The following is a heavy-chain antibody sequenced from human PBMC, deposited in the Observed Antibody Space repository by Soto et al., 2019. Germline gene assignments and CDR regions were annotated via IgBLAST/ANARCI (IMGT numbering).Heavy chain of an antibody. V-gene: IGHV1-69*13. Sequence: SVKVSCKASGGTFSSYAISWVRQAPGQGLEWMGGIIPIFGTANYAQKFQGRVTITADESMSTAYMELSSLRSEDTAVYYCARDIVVVPAAISWFDPWGQGTLVTVSS. J-gene: IGHJ5*02. CDR1: GGTFSSYA. D-gene: IGHD2-2*01. CDR2: IIPIFGTA. CDR3: ARDIVVVPAAISWFDP.